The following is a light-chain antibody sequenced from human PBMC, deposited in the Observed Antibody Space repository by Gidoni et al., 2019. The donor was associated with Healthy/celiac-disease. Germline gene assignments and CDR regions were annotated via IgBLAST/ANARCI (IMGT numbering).Light chain of an antibody. V-gene: IGLV2-14*03. CDR1: SSYVGGYNY. CDR3: SSYTSSSTLVV. CDR2: DVS. Sequence: QSALTQPASVSGSPAQSITISYTGTSSYVGGYNYVSWYQQQPGKAPKLMIYDVSNRPAGVSNRFSGSKSGNTASLTISGLQAEDEADYYCSSYTSSSTLVVFGGGTKLTVL. J-gene: IGLJ2*01.